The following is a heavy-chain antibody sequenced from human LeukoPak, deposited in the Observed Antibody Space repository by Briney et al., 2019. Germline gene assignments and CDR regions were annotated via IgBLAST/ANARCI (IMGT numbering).Heavy chain of an antibody. D-gene: IGHD3-22*01. Sequence: GGSLRLSCAASGFSFNNAYMSWVRQAPGKGLEWVGRIRSKTDGGTTDYAAPVKGRFTISRDDSKNTLYLQMNSLKTEDTAVYYCARDPLAGYYDSSGLYYYYGMDVWGQGTTVTVSS. V-gene: IGHV3-15*01. CDR2: IRSKTDGGTT. CDR3: ARDPLAGYYDSSGLYYYYGMDV. CDR1: GFSFNNAY. J-gene: IGHJ6*02.